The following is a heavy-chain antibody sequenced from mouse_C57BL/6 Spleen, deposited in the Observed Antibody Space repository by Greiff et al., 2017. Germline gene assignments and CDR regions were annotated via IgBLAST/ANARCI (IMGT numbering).Heavy chain of an antibody. CDR2: INPNSGYT. CDR3: ARGDVYFDD. CDR1: GYTFTSYW. D-gene: IGHD3-3*01. V-gene: IGHV1-7*01. Sequence: VQLQQSGAELAKPGASVKLSCTASGYTFTSYWMHWVKQRPGKGLEWLGSINPNSGYTKYNQKFKDKATLTADKSSSTAYMQLSSLTYEDSAVNYCARGDVYFDDWGQGTTLTVSS. J-gene: IGHJ2*01.